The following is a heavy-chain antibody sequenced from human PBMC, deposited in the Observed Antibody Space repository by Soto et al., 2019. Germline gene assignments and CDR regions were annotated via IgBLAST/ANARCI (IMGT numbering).Heavy chain of an antibody. Sequence: QVHLVQSGAEVKKPGASVKVSCKASGYTFTSYGITWVRQAPGQGLEWMGWISAHNGNTDYAQKLQGRVIVTRDTSTATAYMELRSLRSDDTAVYYCARGRYGDYWGQGALVTVSS. D-gene: IGHD1-1*01. CDR1: GYTFTSYG. J-gene: IGHJ4*02. CDR3: ARGRYGDY. V-gene: IGHV1-18*01. CDR2: ISAHNGNT.